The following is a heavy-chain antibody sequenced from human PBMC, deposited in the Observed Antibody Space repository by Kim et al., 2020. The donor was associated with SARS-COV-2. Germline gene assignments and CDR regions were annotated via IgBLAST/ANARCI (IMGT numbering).Heavy chain of an antibody. Sequence: GGSLRLSCAASGFTFSSYWMRWVRQAPGKGLEWVANIKQDGSEKYYVDSVKGRFTISRDNAKNSLYLQMNSLRAEDTAVYYCARDPRYYDILTRAYYYYGMDLWGQGTTVTVSS. D-gene: IGHD3-9*01. CDR2: IKQDGSEK. V-gene: IGHV3-7*03. CDR1: GFTFSSYW. CDR3: ARDPRYYDILTRAYYYYGMDL. J-gene: IGHJ6*02.